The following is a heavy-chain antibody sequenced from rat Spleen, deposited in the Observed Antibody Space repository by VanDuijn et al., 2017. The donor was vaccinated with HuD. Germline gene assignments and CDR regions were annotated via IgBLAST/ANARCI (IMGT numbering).Heavy chain of an antibody. CDR1: GFTFSNYD. CDR3: ARHTTNYGLFGY. Sequence: EVQLVESGGGLVQPGRSLKLSCAASGFTFSNYDMAWVRQAPTKGLEWVASISYDGSSTYYRDSVKGRFTISRDNAKSTLYLQMDSLRSEDTATYYCARHTTNYGLFGYWGQGVMVTVSS. CDR2: ISYDGSST. V-gene: IGHV5-7*01. J-gene: IGHJ2*01. D-gene: IGHD1-11*01.